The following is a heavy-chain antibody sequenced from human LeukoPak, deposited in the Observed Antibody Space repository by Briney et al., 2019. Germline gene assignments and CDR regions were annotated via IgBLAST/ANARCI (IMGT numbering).Heavy chain of an antibody. CDR2: IQNDGSNE. J-gene: IGHJ6*03. CDR1: GFTFRSYG. CDR3: AKDRCSNDIGCYYYYMDV. V-gene: IGHV3-30*02. D-gene: IGHD2-15*01. Sequence: GGSLRLSCAASGFTFRSYGMHWVRQAPGKGLEWVAYIQNDGSNEQYADSVKGRFSISRDSSKNILYLQMNSLRAEDTAVYYCAKDRCSNDIGCYYYYMDVWGKGTTVTISS.